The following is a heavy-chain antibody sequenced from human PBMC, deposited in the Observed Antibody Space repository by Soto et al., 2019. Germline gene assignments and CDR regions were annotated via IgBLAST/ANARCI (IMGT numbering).Heavy chain of an antibody. V-gene: IGHV4-61*08. Sequence: SETLSLTCTFSGYSVSGGGYYWTWIRQPPGKGLEWIGYISFTGDTTYNPSLRSRVTIAMHTSKNQFSLKLTSATAADTALYYCTGTSSLQWYYMDVWDKGTTVTVSS. CDR2: ISFTGDT. CDR3: TGTSSLQWYYMDV. D-gene: IGHD1-7*01. CDR1: GYSVSGGGYY. J-gene: IGHJ6*03.